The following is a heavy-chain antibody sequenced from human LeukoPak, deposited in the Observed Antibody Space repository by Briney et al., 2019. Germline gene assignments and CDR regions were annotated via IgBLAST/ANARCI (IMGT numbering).Heavy chain of an antibody. D-gene: IGHD3-10*01. CDR3: ARETTMVRGVIGLDV. Sequence: SETLSLTCTVSGGSISSGGYYWSWIRQHPGKGLEWIGYIYYSGSTYYNPSLKSRVTISVDTSKNQFSLKLSSVTAADTAVYYCARETTMVRGVIGLDVWGQGTTVTVSS. V-gene: IGHV4-31*03. CDR2: IYYSGST. CDR1: GGSISSGGYY. J-gene: IGHJ6*02.